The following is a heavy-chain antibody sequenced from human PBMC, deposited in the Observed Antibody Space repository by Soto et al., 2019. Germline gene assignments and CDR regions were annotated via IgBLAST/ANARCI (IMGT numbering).Heavy chain of an antibody. CDR1: GASITTYY. CDR3: ARPTSWFGDIL. J-gene: IGHJ4*02. CDR2: IHDSGTT. V-gene: IGHV4-59*08. Sequence: QVRLQESGPGLLKSSETRSLTCSVSGASITTYYWSWFRQSPGKGLEWIGYIHDSGTTKYNASLESRVTISVDTSKTHFFLRLTSLTAADTAVYYCARPTSWFGDILWGQGTLVTVTS. D-gene: IGHD3-10*01.